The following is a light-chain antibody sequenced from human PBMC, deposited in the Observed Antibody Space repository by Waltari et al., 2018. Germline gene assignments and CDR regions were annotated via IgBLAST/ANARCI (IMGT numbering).Light chain of an antibody. CDR2: DAS. J-gene: IGKJ4*01. CDR1: QSVSKY. V-gene: IGKV3-11*01. CDR3: QQRTNWL. Sequence: ESVLTQSPATLSLSPGERATRPCRASQSVSKYLAWYQQKPGQAPRLLIYDASTRATGTPARFSGSGSGTDFTLTISSLESEDFAVYYCQQRTNWLFGGGTKVEIK.